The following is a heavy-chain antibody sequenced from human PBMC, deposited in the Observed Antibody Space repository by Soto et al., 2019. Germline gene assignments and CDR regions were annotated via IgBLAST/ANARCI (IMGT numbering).Heavy chain of an antibody. D-gene: IGHD2-15*01. Sequence: GASVKVSCKASGYMFTGYYMHWVRQAPGQGLEWMGWINPDSGGTNYQQKFQGRVTMTRDTSISTAYLELSSLRSDDTAVYYCTRKVATCNFDYWGQGTLVTVSS. J-gene: IGHJ4*02. V-gene: IGHV1-2*02. CDR2: INPDSGGT. CDR3: TRKVATCNFDY. CDR1: GYMFTGYY.